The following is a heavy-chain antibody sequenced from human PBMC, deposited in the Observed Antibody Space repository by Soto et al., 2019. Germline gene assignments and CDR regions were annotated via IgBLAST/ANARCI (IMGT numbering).Heavy chain of an antibody. J-gene: IGHJ4*02. Sequence: QVQLVQSGAEVKKPGASVKVSYKASGYTFISYDINWVRQATGQGLEWMGWMNPKSGNTGYAQKFQGRVTMTRNTSISTAYMELSSLRSEDTAVYYCARGDSSSWTFPTDYWGQGTLVTVSS. CDR1: GYTFISYD. CDR2: MNPKSGNT. V-gene: IGHV1-8*01. D-gene: IGHD6-13*01. CDR3: ARGDSSSWTFPTDY.